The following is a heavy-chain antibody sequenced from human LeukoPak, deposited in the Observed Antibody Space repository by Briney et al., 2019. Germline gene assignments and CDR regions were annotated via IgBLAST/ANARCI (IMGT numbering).Heavy chain of an antibody. CDR2: ISSSGSTI. CDR1: GFTFSSYE. CDR3: ARAPPDYGGNPYYYYYYMDV. Sequence: GGSLRLSCAASGFTFSSYEMNWVRQAPGKGLEWVSYISSSGSTIYYADSVKGRFTISRDNAKNSLYLQMNSLRSEDTAVYYCARAPPDYGGNPYYYYYYMDVWGKGTTVTVSS. J-gene: IGHJ6*03. V-gene: IGHV3-48*03. D-gene: IGHD4-23*01.